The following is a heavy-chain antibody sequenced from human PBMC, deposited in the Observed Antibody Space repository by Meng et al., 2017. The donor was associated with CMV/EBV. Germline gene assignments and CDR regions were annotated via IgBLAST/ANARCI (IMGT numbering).Heavy chain of an antibody. CDR3: ARDPGIAVADDRFDP. CDR1: GYTFTSYG. Sequence: QVQLVQSGADVKKAGASVKVSCKASGYTFTSYGISWVRQAPGQGLEWMGWISAYNGNTNYAQKLQGRVTMTTDTSTSTAYMELRSLRSDDTAVYYCARDPGIAVADDRFDPWGQGTLFNVSS. V-gene: IGHV1-18*01. J-gene: IGHJ5*02. D-gene: IGHD6-19*01. CDR2: ISAYNGNT.